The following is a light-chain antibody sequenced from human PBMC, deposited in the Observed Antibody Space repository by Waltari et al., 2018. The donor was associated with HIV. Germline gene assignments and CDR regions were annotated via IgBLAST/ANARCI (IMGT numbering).Light chain of an antibody. CDR3: CSFAGSNFV. V-gene: IGLV2-23*02. CDR2: DVT. J-gene: IGLJ1*01. CDR1: RRDVGTYDY. Sequence: QSALTQPASVSGSPGQAITISCTGRRRDVGTYDYISWYQQHPGPAPKLRISDVTESPSGSSNRCSGSKSGTTASLTISGLQAEDEAEYFCCSFAGSNFVFGSGTKVTVL.